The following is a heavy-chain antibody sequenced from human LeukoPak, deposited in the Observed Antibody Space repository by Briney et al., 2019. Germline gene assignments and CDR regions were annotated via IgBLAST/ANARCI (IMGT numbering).Heavy chain of an antibody. CDR3: ARGYYDSSGYYSFDY. V-gene: IGHV4-59*01. CDR2: IYYSGST. CDR1: GGSISSYY. D-gene: IGHD3-22*01. Sequence: SETLSLTCTVSGGSISSYYWSWIRQPPGKGLEWIGYIYYSGSTNYNPSLKSRVTISVDTSKNQFSLKLSSVTAADTAVYYCARGYYDSSGYYSFDYWGQGTLVTVSS. J-gene: IGHJ4*02.